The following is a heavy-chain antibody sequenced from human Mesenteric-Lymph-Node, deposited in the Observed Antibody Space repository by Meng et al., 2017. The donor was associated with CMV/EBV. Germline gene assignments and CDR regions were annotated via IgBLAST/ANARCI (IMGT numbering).Heavy chain of an antibody. Sequence: GGSLRLSCAASGFTFSSYSMNWVRQAPGKGLEWASSISSSSSYIYYADSVKGRFTISRDNAKNSLYLQMNSLRAEDTAVYYCARDSSSSTDFDYWGQGTLVTVSS. CDR1: GFTFSSYS. CDR3: ARDSSSSTDFDY. V-gene: IGHV3-21*01. D-gene: IGHD6-6*01. CDR2: ISSSSSYI. J-gene: IGHJ4*02.